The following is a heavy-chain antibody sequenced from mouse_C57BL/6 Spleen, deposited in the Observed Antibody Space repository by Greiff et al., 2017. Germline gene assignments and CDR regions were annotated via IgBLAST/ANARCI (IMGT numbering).Heavy chain of an antibody. J-gene: IGHJ1*03. CDR2: FHPYNDDT. CDR3: ARGGLPYWYFDV. CDR1: GYTFTTYP. Sequence: LVESGAELVKPGASVKMSCKASGYTFTTYPIEWMKQNHGKSLEWIGNFHPYNDDTKYNEKFKGKATLTVEKSSSTVYLELSRLTSDDSAVYYCARGGLPYWYFDVWGTGTTVTVSS. D-gene: IGHD3-1*01. V-gene: IGHV1-47*01.